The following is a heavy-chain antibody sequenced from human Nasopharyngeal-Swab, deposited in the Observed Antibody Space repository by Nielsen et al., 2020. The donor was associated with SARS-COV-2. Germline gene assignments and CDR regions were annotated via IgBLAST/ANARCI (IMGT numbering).Heavy chain of an antibody. J-gene: IGHJ6*03. CDR1: GYTFTSYV. CDR3: ARGGWLRRDYYYVYYYMDV. V-gene: IGHV1-3*01. D-gene: IGHD5-24*01. Sequence: ASVKVSCKASGYTFTSYVMHWVRQAPGQRFEWMGWINADNGDTKYSQKFQGRVSISRDTSANTTYMELSSLRSEDTATYYCARGGWLRRDYYYVYYYMDVWGKGTTVTVSS. CDR2: INADNGDT.